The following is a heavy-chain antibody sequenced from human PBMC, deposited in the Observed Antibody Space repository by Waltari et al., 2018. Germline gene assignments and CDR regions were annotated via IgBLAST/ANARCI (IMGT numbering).Heavy chain of an antibody. CDR3: ARGRATNDY. V-gene: IGHV3-7*01. Sequence: EVQLVESGGGLVQPGGSLRLSCAASGFTFSNYLMTWVRQAPGKGLEWVANIKQDGSEKYYVDSVKGRFTISRDNAKNSLYLQMNSLRAEDAAVYYCARGRATNDYWGQGTLVTVSS. J-gene: IGHJ4*02. CDR2: IKQDGSEK. CDR1: GFTFSNYL.